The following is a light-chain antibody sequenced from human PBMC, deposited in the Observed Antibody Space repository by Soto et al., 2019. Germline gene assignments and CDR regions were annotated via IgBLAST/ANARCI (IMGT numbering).Light chain of an antibody. J-gene: IGKJ5*01. CDR1: QSIRTS. CDR2: DAS. CDR3: QQRNVWPPIT. Sequence: EIVLTQSPATLSLSPGEIATLSCRASQSIRTSLAWYQQKPGQAPRLVIFDASNRANGVPARFGGSGSGTDFTLTINSLEPEDFAVYYCQQRNVWPPITLGQGTRLEIK. V-gene: IGKV3-11*01.